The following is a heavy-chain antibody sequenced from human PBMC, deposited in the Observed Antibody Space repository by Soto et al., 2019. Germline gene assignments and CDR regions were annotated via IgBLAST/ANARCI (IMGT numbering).Heavy chain of an antibody. CDR1: GFTFSSYA. CDR3: AEGADWFGP. CDR2: ISGSGGNT. D-gene: IGHD3-16*01. J-gene: IGHJ5*02. Sequence: EVQLLESGGGLGQPGGSLRLSCAASGFTFSSYAMNWVRQAPGKGLEWVSTISGSGGNTYYADSVKGRFTISGDNSKNTVYLPMNSLRAEDTAVYYCAEGADWFGPWGQGNLVTVSS. V-gene: IGHV3-23*01.